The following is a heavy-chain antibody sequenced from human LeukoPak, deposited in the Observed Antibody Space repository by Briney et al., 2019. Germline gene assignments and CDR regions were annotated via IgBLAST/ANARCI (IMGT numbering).Heavy chain of an antibody. Sequence: ASVRVSCKASGYTFTSYGISWVRQAPGQGLEWMGRISAYNGNTNYAQKLQGRVTMTTDTSTSTAHMELRSLRYDDTAVYYCARDGRFAAYEPDYWGQGTLVTVSS. V-gene: IGHV1-18*01. J-gene: IGHJ4*02. CDR1: GYTFTSYG. CDR2: ISAYNGNT. CDR3: ARDGRFAAYEPDY. D-gene: IGHD1-26*01.